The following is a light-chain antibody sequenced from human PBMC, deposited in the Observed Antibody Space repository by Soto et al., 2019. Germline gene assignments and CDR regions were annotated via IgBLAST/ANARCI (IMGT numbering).Light chain of an antibody. Sequence: EIVLTQSPGTLSLSPGERATLSCRASQSVSSSYLAWYQQKPGQAPRLLIYGASSRATGIPDRFSGSGSGTDFTLTISILETEDVAVYYCQQYGSSPPTFGQGTKLEIK. J-gene: IGKJ2*01. CDR1: QSVSSSY. CDR3: QQYGSSPPT. V-gene: IGKV3-20*01. CDR2: GAS.